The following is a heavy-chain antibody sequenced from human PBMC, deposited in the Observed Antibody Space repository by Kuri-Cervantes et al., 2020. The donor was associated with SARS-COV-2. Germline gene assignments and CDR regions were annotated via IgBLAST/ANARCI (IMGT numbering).Heavy chain of an antibody. V-gene: IGHV3-74*01. Sequence: GGPLRPSCAASGFTFSGHWIHWVRQAPGKGLVWVSRINPDGSYTNNADSVKGRFTLARDNAKNMLFLQMNSLRAEDTAVYDCVRDGDHWNFDYWGQGTLFTVSS. J-gene: IGHJ4*02. CDR1: GFTFSGHW. CDR3: VRDGDHWNFDY. D-gene: IGHD1-1*01. CDR2: INPDGSYT.